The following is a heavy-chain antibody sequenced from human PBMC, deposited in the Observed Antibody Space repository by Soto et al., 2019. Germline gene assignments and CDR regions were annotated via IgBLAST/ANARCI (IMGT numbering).Heavy chain of an antibody. CDR1: GFTFSDYY. J-gene: IGHJ4*02. Sequence: QVQVVESGGGLVKPGGSLSLSCATSGFTFSDYYMSWIRQAPGKGLEWVSFISSSSDSTKYADSVKGRFTISRDNAKNSLYLQLTSLRAEDTAVYCCGRGGVKGTTSRGQVYNWGQGTLVTVSS. D-gene: IGHD1-7*01. V-gene: IGHV3-11*06. CDR3: GRGGVKGTTSRGQVYN. CDR2: ISSSSDST.